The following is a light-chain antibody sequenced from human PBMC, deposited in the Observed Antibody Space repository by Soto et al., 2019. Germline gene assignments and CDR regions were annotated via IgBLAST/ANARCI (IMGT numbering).Light chain of an antibody. CDR2: DVS. V-gene: IGLV2-11*01. CDR3: CAYAGTLAHYV. CDR1: SSDGGGNNF. Sequence: QSALTQPASVSGSPGQSVTISCAGSSSDGGGNNFVPWYQQHPGRAPKLLISDVSQRPSGVPERFSGSKSGNTASLAISGLQAADEADYYCCAYAGTLAHYVFGTGTKVTVL. J-gene: IGLJ1*01.